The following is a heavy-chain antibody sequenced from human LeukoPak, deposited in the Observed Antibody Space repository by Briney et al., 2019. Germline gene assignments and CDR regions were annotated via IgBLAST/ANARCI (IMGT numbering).Heavy chain of an antibody. D-gene: IGHD6-6*01. Sequence: GGSLRLSCAASGFTFSSYGMHWVRQAPGKGLEWVAFIRYDGSNKYYADSVKGRFTISRDNAKNSLYLQMNSLRAEDTAVYYCARGKRIAAQNHGGLDYWGQGTLVTVSS. V-gene: IGHV3-30*02. J-gene: IGHJ4*02. CDR2: IRYDGSNK. CDR3: ARGKRIAAQNHGGLDY. CDR1: GFTFSSYG.